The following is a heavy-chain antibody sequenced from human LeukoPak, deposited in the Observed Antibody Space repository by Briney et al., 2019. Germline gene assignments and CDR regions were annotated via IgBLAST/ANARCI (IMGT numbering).Heavy chain of an antibody. CDR1: GYSFTCYW. Sequence: GESLKISCKGSGYSFTCYWIGWVRQMPGKGLEWMGIIYPGDSDTRYSPSFQGQVTISADKSISTAYLQWSSLKASDTAMYYCARSGLPRGYSGYDFPPGSFTLDYWGQGTLVTVSS. J-gene: IGHJ4*02. CDR3: ARSGLPRGYSGYDFPPGSFTLDY. D-gene: IGHD5-12*01. V-gene: IGHV5-51*01. CDR2: IYPGDSDT.